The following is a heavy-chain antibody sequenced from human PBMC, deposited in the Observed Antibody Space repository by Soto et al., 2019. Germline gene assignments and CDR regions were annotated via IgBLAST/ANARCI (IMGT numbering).Heavy chain of an antibody. D-gene: IGHD3-22*01. J-gene: IGHJ3*02. V-gene: IGHV3-11*01. CDR3: ARSTEWSSGYWDAFDI. Sequence: GGSLRLSCAASGFTFSDYYMSWIRQAPGKGLEWVSYISSSGSTIYYADSVKGRFTISRDNAKNSLYLQMNSLRAEDTAVYYCARSTEWSSGYWDAFDIWGQGTMVTVSS. CDR1: GFTFSDYY. CDR2: ISSSGSTI.